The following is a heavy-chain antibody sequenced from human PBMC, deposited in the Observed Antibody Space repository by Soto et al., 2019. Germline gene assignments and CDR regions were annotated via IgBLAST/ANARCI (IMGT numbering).Heavy chain of an antibody. CDR1: GASISSGDW. J-gene: IGHJ4*02. CDR3: ARRPYSEPFDY. CDR2: IYHTGSI. D-gene: IGHD1-26*01. V-gene: IGHV4-4*02. Sequence: QVQLQESGPGLVKPSGTLSLICAVSGASISSGDWWTWVRQSPGTGLEWIGEIYHTGSINYNPSLKNRVTISVDKSKNQFSLNLRSVTAADTAVFYCARRPYSEPFDYWGQGTLVTVSS.